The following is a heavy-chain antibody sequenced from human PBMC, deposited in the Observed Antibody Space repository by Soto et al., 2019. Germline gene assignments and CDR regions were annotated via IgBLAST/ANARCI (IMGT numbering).Heavy chain of an antibody. Sequence: QVQLQESGPGLVKPSGTLSLTCAVSGDSIRSDKWWSWVRQPPGKGLEWIGEVHHSGNSNYNPSLKSRVIISVDKPKNQFSLNLSSVTDADPAVYYCARGERQQQRDYWGQGTLVTVSS. J-gene: IGHJ4*02. V-gene: IGHV4-4*02. CDR1: GDSIRSDKW. CDR3: ARGERQQQRDY. CDR2: VHHSGNS. D-gene: IGHD6-25*01.